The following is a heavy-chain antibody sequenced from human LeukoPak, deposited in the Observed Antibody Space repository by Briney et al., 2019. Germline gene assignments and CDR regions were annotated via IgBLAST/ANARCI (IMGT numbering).Heavy chain of an antibody. CDR3: ARGDILTGPSYFDY. J-gene: IGHJ4*02. D-gene: IGHD3-9*01. CDR2: ISYDGSTK. Sequence: PPGGSLRLSCAASGFTFGTYAMHWVRQAPGKGLEWVAVISYDGSTKYYADSVKGRFTISRDNSKNTLYLQINNLRPEDTAVYYCARGDILTGPSYFDYWGQGTLVTVSS. V-gene: IGHV3-30-3*01. CDR1: GFTFGTYA.